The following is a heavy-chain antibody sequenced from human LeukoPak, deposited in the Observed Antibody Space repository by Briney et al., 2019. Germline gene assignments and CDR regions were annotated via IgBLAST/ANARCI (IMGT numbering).Heavy chain of an antibody. J-gene: IGHJ4*02. V-gene: IGHV3-21*01. CDR2: ISGSSSDI. CDR3: ASGGYRDYYFDY. D-gene: IGHD5-12*01. CDR1: GFTFNTYS. Sequence: GGSLRLSCAASGFTFNTYSMNWVRQAPGKGLEWVSSISGSSSDIYYADSVKGRFTISRDNAKNSLYLHMNSLRAEDTAVYYCASGGYRDYYFDYWGQGTQVTVSS.